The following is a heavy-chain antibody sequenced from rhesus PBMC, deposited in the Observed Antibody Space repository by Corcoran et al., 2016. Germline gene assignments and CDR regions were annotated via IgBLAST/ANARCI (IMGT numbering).Heavy chain of an antibody. J-gene: IGHJ6*01. Sequence: EVQLVETGGGLVQPGGSLKLSCAASGFTFSSYGMSWVRQAPGKGLEWVSANNSGSGSTSYAYSVKGRFTISRDNLKNTLSLQMNSLRAEDTAVYYCAKDASSWSNQYGLYSWGQGVVVTVFS. CDR3: AKDASSWSNQYGLYS. D-gene: IGHD6-13*01. CDR2: NNSGSGST. CDR1: GFTFSSYG. V-gene: IGHV3S5*01.